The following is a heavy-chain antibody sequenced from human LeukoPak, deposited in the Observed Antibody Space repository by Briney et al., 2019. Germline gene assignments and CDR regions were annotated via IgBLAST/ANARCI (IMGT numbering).Heavy chain of an antibody. J-gene: IGHJ3*02. D-gene: IGHD3-10*01. CDR1: GFTFSSYA. CDR3: AKDAVDASGRTNAFDI. V-gene: IGHV3-23*01. Sequence: GGSLRLSCAASGFTFSSYAMNWVRQAPGKGLEWVSSISGSGGNTYYPDSVKGRFTISRDNSKNALYLQMNSLRAEDTALYYCAKDAVDASGRTNAFDIWGQGTMVTVSS. CDR2: ISGSGGNT.